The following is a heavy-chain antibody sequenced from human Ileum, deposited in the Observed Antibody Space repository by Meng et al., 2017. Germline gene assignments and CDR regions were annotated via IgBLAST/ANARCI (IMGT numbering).Heavy chain of an antibody. CDR3: ARGIGDIRVGFDY. J-gene: IGHJ4*02. CDR2: IFHGGTT. Sequence: HLAESGRGLVRPSQTLSLFCAVSGGSVSSSGYQWGWIRQPPGKGLEWIGEIFHGGTTNYNPSLKNRVTLLMDKSKNQFSLQLTSVTAADTAVFYCARGIGDIRVGFDYWGQGILVTVSS. V-gene: IGHV4-61*05. CDR1: GGSVSSSGYQ. D-gene: IGHD5-12*01.